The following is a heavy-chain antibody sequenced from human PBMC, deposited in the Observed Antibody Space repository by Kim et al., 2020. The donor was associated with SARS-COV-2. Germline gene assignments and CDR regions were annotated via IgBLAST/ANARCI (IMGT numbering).Heavy chain of an antibody. CDR2: INHSGRT. CDR1: GGSFSGYD. V-gene: IGHV4-34*01. Sequence: SETLSLTCAVYGGSFSGYDWSWIRQPPGKGLEWIGEINHSGRTNYNPSLKSRVTISVDTSKNQFSLKLTSVTAADTAVYYCARRLSNTSGWGSPYCELWGQGILVTVSS. J-gene: IGHJ4*02. D-gene: IGHD3-10*01. CDR3: ARRLSNTSGWGSPYCEL.